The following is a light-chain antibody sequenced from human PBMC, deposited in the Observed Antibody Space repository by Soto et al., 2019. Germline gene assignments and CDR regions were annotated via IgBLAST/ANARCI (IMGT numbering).Light chain of an antibody. V-gene: IGLV2-23*01. Sequence: QSALTQPASVSGSPGQSITISCTGTSSDVGSYNLVSWYQQHPGKAPKLMIYEGSRRPSGVSNRFSGSKSGNTAALTISGLQAADEADYYCCSYSGSSTFVVFGRGTKLTVL. CDR3: CSYSGSSTFVV. J-gene: IGLJ2*01. CDR1: SSDVGSYNL. CDR2: EGS.